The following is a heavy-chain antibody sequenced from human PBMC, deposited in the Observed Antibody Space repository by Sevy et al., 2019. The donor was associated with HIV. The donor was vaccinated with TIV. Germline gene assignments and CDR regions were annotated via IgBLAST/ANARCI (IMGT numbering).Heavy chain of an antibody. Sequence: ASVKVSCKASGYTFTGYYVHWLRQAPGQGLEWMGWINPKTGGTYFAKKFQDRVTMTTGTSITTAYLELSGLRFDDTAVYYCARMGDYFDTSGYYPLKYWGQGTLVTVSS. D-gene: IGHD3-22*01. CDR2: INPKTGGT. J-gene: IGHJ4*02. V-gene: IGHV1-2*02. CDR3: ARMGDYFDTSGYYPLKY. CDR1: GYTFTGYY.